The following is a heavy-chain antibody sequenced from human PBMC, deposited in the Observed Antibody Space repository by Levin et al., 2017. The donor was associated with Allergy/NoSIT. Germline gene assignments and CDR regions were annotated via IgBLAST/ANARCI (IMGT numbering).Heavy chain of an antibody. D-gene: IGHD2-2*01. CDR3: ARGGDFGYAALFDY. CDR1: GGSISSYY. Sequence: SETLSLTCTVSGGSISSYYWSWIRQPPGKGLEWIGYIYYSGSTNYNPSLKSRVTISVDTPKNQFSRKLRSVTAADTAVYYCARGGDFGYAALFDYWGQGTLVTVSS. CDR2: IYYSGST. J-gene: IGHJ4*02. V-gene: IGHV4-59*01.